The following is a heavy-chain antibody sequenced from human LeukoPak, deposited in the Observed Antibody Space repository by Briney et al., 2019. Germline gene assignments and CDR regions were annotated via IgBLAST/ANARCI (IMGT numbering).Heavy chain of an antibody. J-gene: IGHJ4*02. Sequence: GGSLRLSCAAPGFTFSNYWMSWVRQAPEKGLEWVANVKEDRSIKQYMDSMKGRFTISRDNAKNSLYLQMNSLRAEDTAVYYCARDRDDGGFEYWGQGTLVTVSS. CDR3: ARDRDDGGFEY. D-gene: IGHD4-23*01. V-gene: IGHV3-7*01. CDR1: GFTFSNYW. CDR2: VKEDRSIK.